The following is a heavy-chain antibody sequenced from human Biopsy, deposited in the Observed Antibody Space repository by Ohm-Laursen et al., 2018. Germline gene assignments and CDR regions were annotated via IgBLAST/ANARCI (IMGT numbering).Heavy chain of an antibody. CDR3: AADINVWNVNY. CDR1: GYAVTEFS. CDR2: FAPENGKT. Sequence: ASVKVSCKVSGYAVTEFSMHWVRQAPGKGLEWMGGFAPENGKTIYAQKFQGRVTMTEDTSTDTAYMELSRLRSEDTAVYYCAADINVWNVNYWGQGTQVTVSS. V-gene: IGHV1-24*01. J-gene: IGHJ4*02. D-gene: IGHD1-1*01.